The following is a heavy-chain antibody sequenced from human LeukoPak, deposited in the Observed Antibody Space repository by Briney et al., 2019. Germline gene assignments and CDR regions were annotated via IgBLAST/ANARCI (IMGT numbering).Heavy chain of an antibody. V-gene: IGHV3-7*03. J-gene: IGHJ4*02. CDR1: GFTFSSYW. Sequence: GGSLRLSCAASGFTFSSYWMNWARQAPGKGLEWVASINHNGNVNYYVDSVKGRFTISRDNAKNSLYLQMSNLRAEDTAVYYCASPPSIVGATTWNYWGQGTLVTVSS. D-gene: IGHD1-26*01. CDR3: ASPPSIVGATTWNY. CDR2: INHNGNVN.